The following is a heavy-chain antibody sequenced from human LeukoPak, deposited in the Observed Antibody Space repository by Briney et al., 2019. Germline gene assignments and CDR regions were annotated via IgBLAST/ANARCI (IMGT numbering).Heavy chain of an antibody. Sequence: ASVKVSCKASGYTFTGYYMHWVRQAPGQGLEWMGRINPNSGGTNYARKFQGRVTMTRDTSISTAYMELSRLRSDDTAVYYCARCRFEVVTELDYWGQGTLVTVSS. J-gene: IGHJ4*02. CDR2: INPNSGGT. V-gene: IGHV1-2*06. D-gene: IGHD2-21*02. CDR1: GYTFTGYY. CDR3: ARCRFEVVTELDY.